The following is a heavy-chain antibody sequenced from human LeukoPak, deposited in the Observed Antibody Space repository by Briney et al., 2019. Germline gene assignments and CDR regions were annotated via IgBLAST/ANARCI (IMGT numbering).Heavy chain of an antibody. D-gene: IGHD6-13*01. CDR3: ARVSIRSSSWYPIDY. V-gene: IGHV3-74*01. CDR2: VNSDGGIT. CDR1: GFTFSSYG. Sequence: GGSLRLSCAASGFTFSSYGMHWVRQAPGKGLVWVSRVNSDGGITNYADSVKGRFTISRDNAKNTLYLQMNSLRVEDTAVYYCARVSIRSSSWYPIDYWGQGTLVTVSS. J-gene: IGHJ4*02.